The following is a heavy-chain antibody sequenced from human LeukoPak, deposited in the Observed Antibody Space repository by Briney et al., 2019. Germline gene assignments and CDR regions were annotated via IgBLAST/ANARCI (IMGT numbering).Heavy chain of an antibody. CDR1: GYTFTSYG. Sequence: ASVKXSCKASGYTFTSYGISXXXXXPGQGXXXXXXXXXXXXXTNYAXXLQGRVTXTTXXSTSTAYMELRSLRSDDTAVYYCARRADDFWSGYYTEGYYYMDVWGKGTTVTVSS. V-gene: IGHV1-18*01. CDR3: ARRADDFWSGYYTEGYYYMDV. CDR2: XXXXXXXT. D-gene: IGHD3-3*01. J-gene: IGHJ6*03.